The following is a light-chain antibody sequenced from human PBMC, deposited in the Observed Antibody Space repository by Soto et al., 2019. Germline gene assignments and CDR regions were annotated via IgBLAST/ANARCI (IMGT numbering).Light chain of an antibody. Sequence: QSALTQPASVSGSPGQSITISCTGTSSDLGSYNLVSWYQQHPDKAPKLMIYDGSQRPSGVSNRFSGSKSGNTASLTISGLQDEDEADSYCCSYAGSTTLYVFGTGTKLTVL. CDR2: DGS. J-gene: IGLJ1*01. CDR1: SSDLGSYNL. CDR3: CSYAGSTTLYV. V-gene: IGLV2-23*01.